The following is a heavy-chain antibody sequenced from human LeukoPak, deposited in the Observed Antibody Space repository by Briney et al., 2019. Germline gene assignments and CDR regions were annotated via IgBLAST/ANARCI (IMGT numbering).Heavy chain of an antibody. CDR2: ISSSGSTI. CDR3: ARDPFIYYFDY. CDR1: GFTFSDYY. D-gene: IGHD3-16*02. V-gene: IGHV3-11*01. J-gene: IGHJ4*02. Sequence: GGSLRLSCAASGFTFSDYYMSWTRQAPGKGLEWVSYISSSGSTIYYADSVKGRFTISRDNAKNSLYLQMNSLRAEDTAVYYCARDPFIYYFDYWGQGTLVTVSS.